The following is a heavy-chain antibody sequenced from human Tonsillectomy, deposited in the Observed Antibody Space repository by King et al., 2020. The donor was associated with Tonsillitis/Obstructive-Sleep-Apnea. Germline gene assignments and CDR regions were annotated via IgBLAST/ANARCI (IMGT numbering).Heavy chain of an antibody. CDR2: INPSGGST. J-gene: IGHJ4*02. CDR3: ARDKVVGATHSPIIDY. CDR1: GYTFTSYC. Sequence: VQLVESGAEVKKPGASVKVSCTASGYTFTSYCMHWVRQAPGQGLEWMGIINPSGGSTTYAQKFQGRVTMTRDTSTSTVYMELSSLRSEDTAVYYCARDKVVGATHSPIIDYWGQGTLVTVSS. V-gene: IGHV1-46*01. D-gene: IGHD1-26*01.